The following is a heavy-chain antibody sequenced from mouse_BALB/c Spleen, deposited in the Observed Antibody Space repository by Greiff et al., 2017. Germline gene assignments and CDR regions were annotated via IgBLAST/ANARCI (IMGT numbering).Heavy chain of an antibody. Sequence: EVQLVESGGGLVKPGGSLKLSCAASGFTFSDYYMYWVRQTPEKRLEWVATISDGGSYTYYPDSVKGRFTISRDNAKNNLYLQMSSLKSEDTAMYYCARDTVTYDGYLYAMDYWGQGTSVTVSS. CDR2: ISDGGSYT. D-gene: IGHD2-3*01. V-gene: IGHV5-4*02. CDR3: ARDTVTYDGYLYAMDY. CDR1: GFTFSDYY. J-gene: IGHJ4*01.